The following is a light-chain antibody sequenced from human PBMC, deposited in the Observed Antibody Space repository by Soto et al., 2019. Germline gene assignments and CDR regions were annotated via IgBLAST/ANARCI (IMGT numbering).Light chain of an antibody. CDR3: QQYDDWPLT. CDR2: DAF. V-gene: IGKV3-15*01. Sequence: ERVMTQSPATLSLSPGERATLSCRASQNIKTRLAWYQQRPGQAPRLLIYDAFTRATGIPARFSGSASGTEFTLTISSLQSEDFAVYYGQQYDDWPLTLGGGTKVEIK. J-gene: IGKJ4*01. CDR1: QNIKTR.